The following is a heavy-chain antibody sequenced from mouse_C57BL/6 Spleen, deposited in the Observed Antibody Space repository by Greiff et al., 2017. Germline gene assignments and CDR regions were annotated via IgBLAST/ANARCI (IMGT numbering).Heavy chain of an antibody. Sequence: QVQLQPSGAELARPGASVKLSCKASGYTFTSYGISWVKQRTGQGLEWIGEIYPRSGNTYYNEKFKGKATLTADKSSSTAYMELRSLTSEDSAVYFCARSVDYLYAMDYWGQGTSVTVSS. CDR3: ARSVDYLYAMDY. J-gene: IGHJ4*01. CDR2: IYPRSGNT. D-gene: IGHD2-4*01. CDR1: GYTFTSYG. V-gene: IGHV1-81*01.